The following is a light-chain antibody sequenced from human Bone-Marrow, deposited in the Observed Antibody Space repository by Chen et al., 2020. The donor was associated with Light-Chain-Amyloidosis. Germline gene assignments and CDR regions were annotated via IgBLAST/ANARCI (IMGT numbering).Light chain of an antibody. CDR2: RDT. Sequence: SYELTQPPSVSVSPGQTARITCSGDDLPTKYAYWYQQKPGQAPVLVIHRDTERPSGISERFSGSNSGTTATLTISGVQAEDEADYHCQSADSSGTYEAIFGGGTKLTVL. V-gene: IGLV3-25*03. J-gene: IGLJ2*01. CDR3: QSADSSGTYEAI. CDR1: DLPTKY.